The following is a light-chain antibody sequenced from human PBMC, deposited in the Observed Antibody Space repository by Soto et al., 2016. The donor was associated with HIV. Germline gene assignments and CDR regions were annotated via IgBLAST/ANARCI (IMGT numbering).Light chain of an antibody. V-gene: IGKV1-8*01. CDR1: QGISSY. Sequence: IQMTQSPSTLSASVGDRVTITCRASQGISSYLAWYQQKPGKAPKLLIYAASTLQSGVPSRFSGSGSGTDFTLTISCLQSEDFATYYCQQYHSYLTFGGGTKVEIK. CDR2: AAS. J-gene: IGKJ4*01. CDR3: QQYHSYLT.